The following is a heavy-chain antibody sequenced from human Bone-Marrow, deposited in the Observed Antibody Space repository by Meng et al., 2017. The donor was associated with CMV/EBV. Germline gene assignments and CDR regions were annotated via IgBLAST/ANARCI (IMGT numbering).Heavy chain of an antibody. CDR3: AREEGDF. J-gene: IGHJ4*02. D-gene: IGHD3-3*01. V-gene: IGHV3-7*01. CDR2: IKQDGSEG. CDR1: GFTFTSYL. Sequence: GESLKISCVASGFTFTSYLMSWVRQAPGKGLEWVANIKQDGSEGYYEDSVKGRFTISRDNTKNSLYLQINSLRVEDTAVYYCAREEGDFWGQGTLVTVSS.